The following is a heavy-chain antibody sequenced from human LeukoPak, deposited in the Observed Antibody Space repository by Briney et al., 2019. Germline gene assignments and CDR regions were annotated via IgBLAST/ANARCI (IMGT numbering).Heavy chain of an antibody. V-gene: IGHV3-9*01. CDR2: INWNSDSI. CDR1: GFTFDDYA. CDR3: ARGLGMVVLDY. J-gene: IGHJ4*02. Sequence: GGSLRLSCAVSGFTFDDYAMHWVRQVPGKGLEWVSGINWNSDSIGYADSVKGRFTTSRDNAKNSLYLQMNSLRAEDTAVYYCARGLGMVVLDYWGQGTLVTVSS. D-gene: IGHD2-15*01.